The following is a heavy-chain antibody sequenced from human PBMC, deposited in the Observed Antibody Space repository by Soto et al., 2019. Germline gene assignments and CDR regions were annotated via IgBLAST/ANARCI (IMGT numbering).Heavy chain of an antibody. CDR1: GGSISSYY. D-gene: IGHD2-15*01. J-gene: IGHJ6*03. CDR3: ARDRRYCSGGSCDYYYMDV. CDR2: IYYSGST. Sequence: PSETLSLTCTVSGGSISSYYWSWIRQPPGKGLEWIGYIYYSGSTNYNPSLKSRVTISVDTSKNQFSLKLSSVTAADTAVYYCARDRRYCSGGSCDYYYMDVWGKGTTVTVSS. V-gene: IGHV4-59*01.